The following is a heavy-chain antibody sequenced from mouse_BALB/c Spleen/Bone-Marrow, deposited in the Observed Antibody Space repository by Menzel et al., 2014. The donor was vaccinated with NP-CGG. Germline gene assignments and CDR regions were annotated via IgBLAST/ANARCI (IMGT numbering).Heavy chain of an antibody. CDR2: INPDSSTI. CDR3: ARLGYYGGFAY. Sequence: EVQGVESGGGLVQPGGSLKLSCAASGFDFSGFWMGWVRQAPGKGLEWIGEINPDSSTINYTPSLKDRFIISRDNAKNTLYLQMSKVGSEDSALYYCARLGYYGGFAYWGQGTLVTVSA. D-gene: IGHD2-3*01. V-gene: IGHV4-1*02. J-gene: IGHJ3*01. CDR1: GFDFSGFW.